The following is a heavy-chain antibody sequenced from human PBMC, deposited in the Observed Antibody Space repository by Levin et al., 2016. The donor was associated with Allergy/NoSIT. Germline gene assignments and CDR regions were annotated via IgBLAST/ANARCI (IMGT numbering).Heavy chain of an antibody. D-gene: IGHD2-15*01. CDR2: ISSSGSTI. CDR3: ARDVVVVVAATPRHPAENWFDP. CDR1: GFTFSDYY. J-gene: IGHJ5*02. V-gene: IGHV3-11*01. Sequence: GGSLRLSCAASGFTFSDYYISWIRQAPGKGLEWVSYISSSGSTIYYADSVKGRFTISRDNAKNSLYLQMNSLRAEDTAVYYCARDVVVVVAATPRHPAENWFDPWGQGTLVTVSS.